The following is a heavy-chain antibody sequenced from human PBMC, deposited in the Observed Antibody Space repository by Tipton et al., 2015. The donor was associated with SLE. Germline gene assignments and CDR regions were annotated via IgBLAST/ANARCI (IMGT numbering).Heavy chain of an antibody. Sequence: TLSLTCAVSGGSFSSYYWSWIRQPPGKGLGWIGEIYHSGSTNYNPSLKSRVTISVDTSKNQFSLKLSSVTAADTAVYYCASQATVTPKWGQGTLVTVSS. D-gene: IGHD4-17*01. CDR2: IYHSGST. CDR1: GGSFSSYY. J-gene: IGHJ4*02. CDR3: ASQATVTPK. V-gene: IGHV4-34*01.